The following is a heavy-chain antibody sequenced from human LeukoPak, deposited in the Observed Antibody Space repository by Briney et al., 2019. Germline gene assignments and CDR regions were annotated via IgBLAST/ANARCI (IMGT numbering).Heavy chain of an antibody. CDR3: AKDQTGTTTNWFDP. J-gene: IGHJ5*02. V-gene: IGHV3-53*01. D-gene: IGHD1-1*01. Sequence: GGSLRLSCAASGFTVSSNYMSWVRQAPGKGLEWVSVIYTGGGTYYADSVKGRFTISRDNSKNTLYLQMNSLRAEDTAVYYCAKDQTGTTTNWFDPWGQGTLVTVSS. CDR2: IYTGGGT. CDR1: GFTVSSNY.